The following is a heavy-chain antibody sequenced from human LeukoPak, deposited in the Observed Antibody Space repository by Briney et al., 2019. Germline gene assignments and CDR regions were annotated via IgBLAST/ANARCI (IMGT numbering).Heavy chain of an antibody. Sequence: SETLSLTCTVSGGSINSYYWSWIRQPPGKGLEWIGYIYYSGTTNYNPSLKSRVTMSVDASKNQFSLKLSSVTAADTAVYYCAQGSTMGDYWGQGTLVTVSS. V-gene: IGHV4-59*01. CDR1: GGSINSYY. CDR2: IYYSGTT. CDR3: AQGSTMGDY. D-gene: IGHD5/OR15-5a*01. J-gene: IGHJ4*02.